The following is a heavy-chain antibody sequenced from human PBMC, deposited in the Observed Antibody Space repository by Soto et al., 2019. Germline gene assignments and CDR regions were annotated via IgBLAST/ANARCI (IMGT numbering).Heavy chain of an antibody. CDR2: IIPIFGTA. J-gene: IGHJ4*02. D-gene: IGHD1-7*01. CDR1: GGTFSSYA. Sequence: SVKVSCKASGGTFSSYAISWVRQAPGQGLEWMGGIIPIFGTANYAQKFQGRVTITADESTSTAYMELSSLRSEDTAVYYCAPLGPHYTETGTTPPYWGQGTLVTVSS. V-gene: IGHV1-69*13. CDR3: APLGPHYTETGTTPPY.